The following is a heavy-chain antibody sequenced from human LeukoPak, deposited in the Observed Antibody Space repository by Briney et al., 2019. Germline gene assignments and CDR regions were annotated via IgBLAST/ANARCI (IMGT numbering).Heavy chain of an antibody. CDR3: AGTDYYDSSGNHPYYYYYYMDV. Sequence: SETLSLTCTVSGGSISSSSYYWGWIRQPPGKGLEWIGSIYYSGSTYYNPSLKSRVTISVDTSKNQFFLNLSSVTAADTAVYYCAGTDYYDSSGNHPYYYYYYMDVWGKGTTVIISS. V-gene: IGHV4-39*01. J-gene: IGHJ6*03. CDR1: GGSISSSSYY. D-gene: IGHD3-22*01. CDR2: IYYSGST.